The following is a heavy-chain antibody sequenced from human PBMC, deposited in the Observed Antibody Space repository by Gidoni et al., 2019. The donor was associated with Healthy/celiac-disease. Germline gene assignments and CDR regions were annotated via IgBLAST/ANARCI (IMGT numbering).Heavy chain of an antibody. D-gene: IGHD6-6*01. CDR2: ISYDGSNK. CDR3: AKEGDSSSSWDY. Sequence: QVQLVASGGGVVQPGRSLRLPCAASGFTFSSHGMHWVRQAPGKGLEWVAVISYDGSNKYYADSVKGRFTISRDNSKNTLYLQMNSLRAEDTAVYYCAKEGDSSSSWDYWGQGTLVTVSS. CDR1: GFTFSSHG. V-gene: IGHV3-30*18. J-gene: IGHJ4*02.